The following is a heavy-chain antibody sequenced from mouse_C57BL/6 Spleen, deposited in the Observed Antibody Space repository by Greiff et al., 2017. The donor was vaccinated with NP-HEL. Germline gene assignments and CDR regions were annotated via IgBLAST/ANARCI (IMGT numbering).Heavy chain of an antibody. V-gene: IGHV1-15*01. J-gene: IGHJ4*01. CDR2: IDPETGGT. CDR3: TKGLRYHYYAMDY. D-gene: IGHD1-1*01. Sequence: QVQLKQSGAELVRPGASVTLSCKASGYTFTDYEMHWVKQTPVHGLEWIGAIDPETGGTAYNQKFKGKAILTADKSSSTAYMELRSLTSEDSAVYYCTKGLRYHYYAMDYWGQGTSVTVSS. CDR1: GYTFTDYE.